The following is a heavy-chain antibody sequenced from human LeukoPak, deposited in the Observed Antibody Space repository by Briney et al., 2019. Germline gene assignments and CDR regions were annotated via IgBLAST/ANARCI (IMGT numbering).Heavy chain of an antibody. CDR3: ARVNGVPGTARYFDY. D-gene: IGHD6-19*01. V-gene: IGHV1-2*02. CDR1: GYTFTGYY. Sequence: ASVKVSCKASGYTFTGYYMHWVRQAPGQGLEWMGWINPNSGGTNYAQKFQGRVTMTRDTSISTAYMELSRLRSDDTAVYYCARVNGVPGTARYFDYWGQGTLVTVSS. CDR2: INPNSGGT. J-gene: IGHJ4*02.